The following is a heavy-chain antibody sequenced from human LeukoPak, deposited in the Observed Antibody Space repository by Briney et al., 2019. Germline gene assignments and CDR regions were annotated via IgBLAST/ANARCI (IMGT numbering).Heavy chain of an antibody. CDR3: ASRASIFGVPQAFDI. D-gene: IGHD3-3*01. V-gene: IGHV1-69*05. Sequence: ASVKVSCKASGDTFSSYAISWVRQAPGQGLEWMGGIIPIFGTANYAQKFQGRVTITTDESTSTAYMELSSLRSEDTAVYYCASRASIFGVPQAFDIWGQGTMVTVSS. CDR1: GDTFSSYA. CDR2: IIPIFGTA. J-gene: IGHJ3*02.